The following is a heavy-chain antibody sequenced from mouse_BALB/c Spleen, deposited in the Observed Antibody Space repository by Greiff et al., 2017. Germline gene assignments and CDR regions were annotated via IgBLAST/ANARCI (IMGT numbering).Heavy chain of an antibody. CDR1: GFSLTSYG. J-gene: IGHJ3*01. CDR2: IWSGGST. CDR3: ARNSRGGYDYDGFAY. Sequence: VKLMESGPGLVQPSQSLSITCTVSGFSLTSYGVHWVRQSPGKGLEWLGVIWSGGSTDYNAAFISRLSISKDNSKSQVFFKMNSLQADDTAIYYCARNSRGGYDYDGFAYWGQGTLVTVSA. V-gene: IGHV2-4-1*01. D-gene: IGHD2-4*01.